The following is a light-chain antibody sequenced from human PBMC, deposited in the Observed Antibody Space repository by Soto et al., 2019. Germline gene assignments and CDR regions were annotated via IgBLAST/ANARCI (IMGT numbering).Light chain of an antibody. CDR1: QSVGSTY. CDR3: QQFGTSPRYT. Sequence: EILLTQSPGTLSLSPGERATLSCRTSQSVGSTYLAWYQQKPGQAPRLLIYEASRRATGIPDRFSGSGSGTDFPLTISRLEPEDFAVYYCQQFGTSPRYTFGQWTKLEI. CDR2: EAS. J-gene: IGKJ2*01. V-gene: IGKV3-20*01.